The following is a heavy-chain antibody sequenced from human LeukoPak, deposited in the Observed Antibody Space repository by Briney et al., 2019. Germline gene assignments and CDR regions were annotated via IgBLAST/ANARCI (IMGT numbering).Heavy chain of an antibody. CDR3: ARHVSRVAGTGE. CDR1: GGSISSGSYY. J-gene: IGHJ4*02. D-gene: IGHD6-19*01. V-gene: IGHV4-61*02. Sequence: SQTLSLTCTVSGGSISSGSYYWSWIRQPAGKGLEWIGRIYTSGSTNYNPSLKSRVTISVDTSKNQFSLKLSSVTAADTAVYYCARHVSRVAGTGEWGQGTLVTVSS. CDR2: IYTSGST.